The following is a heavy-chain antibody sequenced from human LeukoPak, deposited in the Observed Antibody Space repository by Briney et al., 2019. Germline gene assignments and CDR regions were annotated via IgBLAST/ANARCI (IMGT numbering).Heavy chain of an antibody. CDR1: GYTFTTYG. D-gene: IGHD3-10*01. J-gene: IGHJ4*02. CDR2: ISTYSGNT. CDR3: ARGRFGGTSFDY. V-gene: IGHV1-18*01. Sequence: ASVKVSCKASGYTFTTYGITWVRQAPGQGLEWMGWISTYSGNTNYALKFQGRLTMTTDTSTSTVNMELRSLRSDDTAVYYCARGRFGGTSFDYWGQGTLVTVSS.